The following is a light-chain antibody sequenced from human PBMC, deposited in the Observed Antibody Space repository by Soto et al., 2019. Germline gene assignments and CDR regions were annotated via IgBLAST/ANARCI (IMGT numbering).Light chain of an antibody. CDR2: DAS. CDR1: QSVSSY. CDR3: QQGSNWPRT. J-gene: IGKJ5*01. Sequence: EIVLTQSPATLSLSPGERATLSCSASQSVSSYLAWYQQKPGQAPRLVIYDASKRAPGIPARFSGSGSGTDFTLTISSLEPEDFAVYYCQQGSNWPRTFGQGTRLEI. V-gene: IGKV3-11*01.